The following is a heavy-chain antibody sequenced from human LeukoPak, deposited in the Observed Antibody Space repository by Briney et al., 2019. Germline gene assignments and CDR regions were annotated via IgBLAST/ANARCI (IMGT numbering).Heavy chain of an antibody. CDR1: GFTFSNYG. CDR3: ARDGDTSGHFSHNDY. V-gene: IGHV3-30*03. D-gene: IGHD3-22*01. J-gene: IGHJ4*02. Sequence: PGGSLRLSCAASGFTFSNYGMHWVRQAPGKGLEWVAIVSLDGSKTYYADSVKGRFTTSRDNSKNTLYLQMNSLRSEDTAVYYCARDGDTSGHFSHNDYWGLGTLVTVSS. CDR2: VSLDGSKT.